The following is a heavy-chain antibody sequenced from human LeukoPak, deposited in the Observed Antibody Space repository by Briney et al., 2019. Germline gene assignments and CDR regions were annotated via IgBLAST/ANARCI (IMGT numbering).Heavy chain of an antibody. J-gene: IGHJ6*03. CDR2: ISSNGGST. Sequence: PGGSLRLSCAASGFTFSSYAMHWVRQAPGRGLEYVSAISSNGGSTYYANSVKGRFTISRDNSKNTLYLQMGSLRAEDMAVYYCARVFGGYYYYYMDVWGKGTTVTVSS. V-gene: IGHV3-64*01. CDR1: GFTFSSYA. D-gene: IGHD3-10*02. CDR3: ARVFGGYYYYYMDV.